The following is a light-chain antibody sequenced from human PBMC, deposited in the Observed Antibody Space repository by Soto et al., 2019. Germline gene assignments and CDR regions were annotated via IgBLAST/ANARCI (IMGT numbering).Light chain of an antibody. CDR3: SSYTSSSTYV. CDR2: EVS. CDR1: SSDVGSYNR. V-gene: IGLV2-18*02. J-gene: IGLJ1*01. Sequence: QSVLTQPPSVSGSPGQSVTISCTGTSSDVGSYNRVSWYQQPPGKAPKLLNYEVSNRPSGVPDRSSGSKSGNTASLTISGLQAEDEADYYCSSYTSSSTYVFGSGTKVTVL.